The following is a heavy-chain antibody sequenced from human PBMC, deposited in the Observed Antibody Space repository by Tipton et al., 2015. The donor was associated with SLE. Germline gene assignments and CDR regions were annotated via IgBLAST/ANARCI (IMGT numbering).Heavy chain of an antibody. D-gene: IGHD7-27*01. CDR3: AKNRAGDDDAFDI. CDR2: ISGSGGST. Sequence: SLRLSCAASGFTFSSYAMSWVRQAPGKGLEWVSAISGSGGSTYYADSVKGRFTISRDNSKNTLYLQMNSLRAEDTAVYYCAKNRAGDDDAFDIWGQGTMVTVSS. CDR1: GFTFSSYA. J-gene: IGHJ3*02. V-gene: IGHV3-23*01.